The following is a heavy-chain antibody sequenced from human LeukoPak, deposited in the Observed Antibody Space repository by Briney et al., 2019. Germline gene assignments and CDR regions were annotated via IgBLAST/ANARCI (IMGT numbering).Heavy chain of an antibody. Sequence: SETLSLTCTVSGGSISSGDYYWSWIRQPPGKGLEWIGYIYYSGSTYYNSSLKSRVTISVDTSKNQFSLKLSSVTAADTAVYYCAREYCSSTSCYCDVWGQGTTVTVSS. V-gene: IGHV4-30-4*01. CDR2: IYYSGST. J-gene: IGHJ6*02. CDR3: AREYCSSTSCYCDV. D-gene: IGHD2-2*01. CDR1: GGSISSGDYY.